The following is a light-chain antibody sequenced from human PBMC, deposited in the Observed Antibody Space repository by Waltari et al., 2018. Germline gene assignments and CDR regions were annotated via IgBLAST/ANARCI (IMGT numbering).Light chain of an antibody. V-gene: IGLV3-21*04. CDR3: QVWDSSGGHVV. Sequence: SYVLTQAPTLSVAPGKTARFTCGGDNLCSKSVPWDRLKPSQAPVLVIFYDTDRPAGLPERFSATNSGNTATLTISRVEAGDEADYFCQVWDSSGGHVVFGGGTKLTVL. CDR1: NLCSKS. CDR2: YDT. J-gene: IGLJ2*01.